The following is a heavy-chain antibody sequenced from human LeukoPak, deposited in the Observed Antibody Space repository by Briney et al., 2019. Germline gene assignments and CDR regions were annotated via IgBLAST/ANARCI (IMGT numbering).Heavy chain of an antibody. V-gene: IGHV3-53*01. CDR3: AREAVTRNYFDY. CDR1: GFTVSSNY. J-gene: IGHJ4*02. D-gene: IGHD4-17*01. Sequence: GGSLRLSCAASGFTVSSNYMNWVRQAPGKGLEWVSVIDSGGSTYYADSVKGRFTISRDNSKHPLYLQMNSLRAEDTAVYYCAREAVTRNYFDYWGQGTLVTVSS. CDR2: IDSGGST.